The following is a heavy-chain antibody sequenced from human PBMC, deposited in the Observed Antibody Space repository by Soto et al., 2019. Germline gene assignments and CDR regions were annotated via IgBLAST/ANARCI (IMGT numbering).Heavy chain of an antibody. CDR2: IYYTGST. CDR1: GGSISSYY. Sequence: SETLSLTCTVSGGSISSYYWSWIRQPPGKGLEWIGYIYYTGSTVYNPSFKSRVTISVDTSKNQFSLKLDSVTAADTAVYYCARDLWGYCGTDCYPLDVWGQGTTVTVSS. J-gene: IGHJ6*02. D-gene: IGHD2-21*02. CDR3: ARDLWGYCGTDCYPLDV. V-gene: IGHV4-59*01.